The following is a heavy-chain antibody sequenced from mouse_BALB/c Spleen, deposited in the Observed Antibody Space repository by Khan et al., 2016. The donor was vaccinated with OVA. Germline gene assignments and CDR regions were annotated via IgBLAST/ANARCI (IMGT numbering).Heavy chain of an antibody. CDR1: GYSITSDYA. CDR2: ISYSGRT. J-gene: IGHJ2*01. CDR3: ARSVAITTVVATDFDY. Sequence: EVQLQESGPGLVKPSQSLSLTCTVTGYSITSDYAWNWIRQFPGNKLEWMGYISYSGRTSSNPSLKSRISITRDPSKQQFFLQLNSVTTGDTATYYCARSVAITTVVATDFDYWGQGTTLTVSS. D-gene: IGHD1-1*01. V-gene: IGHV3-2*02.